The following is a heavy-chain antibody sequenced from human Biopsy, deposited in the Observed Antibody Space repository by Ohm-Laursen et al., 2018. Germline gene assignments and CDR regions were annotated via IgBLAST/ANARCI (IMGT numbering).Heavy chain of an antibody. CDR2: ISYTGYT. Sequence: TQSLTCTVSGGSFTGHYWSWIRQPPGKGLEWIGHISYTGYTSYKSSLKSRVTISLDTSRKHFSLRLTSLAAADTAVYYCARGSNEYGGLYFPHWGQGTLVTVSS. V-gene: IGHV4-59*11. J-gene: IGHJ1*01. D-gene: IGHD4-23*01. CDR3: ARGSNEYGGLYFPH. CDR1: GGSFTGHY.